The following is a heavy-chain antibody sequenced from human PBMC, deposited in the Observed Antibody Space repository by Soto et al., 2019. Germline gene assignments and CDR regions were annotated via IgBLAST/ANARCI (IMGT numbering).Heavy chain of an antibody. CDR2: IYYSGST. J-gene: IGHJ4*02. V-gene: IGHV4-39*01. CDR1: GGSISSSSYY. D-gene: IGHD2-21*01. CDR3: ASLFPLGY. Sequence: SETLSLTCTASGGSISSSSYYWGWIRQPPGKGLEWIGSIYYSGSTYYNPSLKSRVTISVDTSKNQFSLKLSSVTAADTAVYYCASLFPLGYWGQGTLVTVSS.